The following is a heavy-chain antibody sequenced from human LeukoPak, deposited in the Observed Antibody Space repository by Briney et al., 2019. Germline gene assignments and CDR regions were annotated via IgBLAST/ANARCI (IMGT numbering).Heavy chain of an antibody. Sequence: GSLRLSCAASGFTFSTYGMHWVRQAPGKGLEWVAFIPYDGSNKYYADSVKGRFTISRDNSKNTLYLQMNTLRAEDTAVYYCANTYSSAFDYWGQGTLVTVSS. CDR1: GFTFSTYG. V-gene: IGHV3-30*02. J-gene: IGHJ4*02. CDR3: ANTYSSAFDY. CDR2: IPYDGSNK. D-gene: IGHD2-15*01.